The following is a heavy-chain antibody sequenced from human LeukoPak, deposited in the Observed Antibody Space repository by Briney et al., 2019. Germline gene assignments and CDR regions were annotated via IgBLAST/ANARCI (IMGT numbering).Heavy chain of an antibody. J-gene: IGHJ2*01. D-gene: IGHD3-10*01. CDR2: LYSGADT. Sequence: PGGSLTLSCEASGFSVGTKYMNWVRQAPGKGLEWVSILYSGADTYYADSVKGRFTISSDSSKNTLFLHMNSLRADDTAIYYCARVGDHYLWYFDLWGRGTRVSVSS. CDR1: GFSVGTKY. CDR3: ARVGDHYLWYFDL. V-gene: IGHV3-53*01.